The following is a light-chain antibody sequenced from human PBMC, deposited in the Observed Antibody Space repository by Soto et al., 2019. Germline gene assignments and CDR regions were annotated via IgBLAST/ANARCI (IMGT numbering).Light chain of an antibody. V-gene: IGKV3-11*01. CDR2: DAS. J-gene: IGKJ5*01. CDR1: QSVSTY. CDR3: QQRSKWPIT. Sequence: SGRASQSVSTYLAWYQQKPGQAPGLFIYDASNRATGIPARFSGSGSGTDFTLTISSLEPEDFAVYYCQQRSKWPITFGQGTRLE.